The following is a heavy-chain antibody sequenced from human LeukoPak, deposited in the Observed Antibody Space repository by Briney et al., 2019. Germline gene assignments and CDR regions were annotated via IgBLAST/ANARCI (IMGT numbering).Heavy chain of an antibody. D-gene: IGHD3-16*02. CDR3: ARHIVGEQNFDY. J-gene: IGHJ4*02. V-gene: IGHV3-7*01. CDR1: GFTFSSSA. CDR2: IKDDGSAK. Sequence: GGSLRLSCAASGFTFSSSAMSWFRQAPGKGPEWVASIKDDGSAKFYVDSLEGRFTISRDNAKNTLYLQMDTMRVEDTAVYYCARHIVGEQNFDYWSQGTLVTVSS.